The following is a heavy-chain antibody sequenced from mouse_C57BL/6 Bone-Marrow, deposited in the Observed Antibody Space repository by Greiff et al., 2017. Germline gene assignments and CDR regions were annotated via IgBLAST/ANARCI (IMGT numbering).Heavy chain of an antibody. Sequence: VQLQQSGAELVRPGASVKLSCTASGFKIKDDYMHWVKQRPEQGLEWIGWIDPENGDTEYASKFQGKATITADTSSNTAYLQLSSLTSEDTAVYYCTTFYGSSYLRYFDVWGTGTTVTVSS. J-gene: IGHJ1*03. CDR1: GFKIKDDY. V-gene: IGHV14-4*01. CDR3: TTFYGSSYLRYFDV. D-gene: IGHD1-1*01. CDR2: IDPENGDT.